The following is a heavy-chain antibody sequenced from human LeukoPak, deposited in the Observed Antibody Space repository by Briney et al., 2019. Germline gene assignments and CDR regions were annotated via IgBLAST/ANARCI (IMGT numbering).Heavy chain of an antibody. Sequence: GGSLRLSCAVSGFTFSSYAMHWVRQPPGKGLEYVSAISSNGGSTYYANSVKGRFTISRDNSKNTLYLQMGSLRAEGMAVYYCARVPDCSSTSCYGHYFDYWGQGTLVTVSS. CDR1: GFTFSSYA. D-gene: IGHD2-2*01. V-gene: IGHV3-64*01. CDR3: ARVPDCSSTSCYGHYFDY. CDR2: ISSNGGST. J-gene: IGHJ4*02.